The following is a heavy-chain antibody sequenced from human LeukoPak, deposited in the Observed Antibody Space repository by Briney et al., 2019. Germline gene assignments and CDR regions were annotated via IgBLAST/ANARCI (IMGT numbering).Heavy chain of an antibody. J-gene: IGHJ4*02. CDR3: ARRSGCLEGFDF. V-gene: IGHV4-59*01. CDR1: GYSIDTYY. CDR2: IYHSGSA. Sequence: SETLSLTCSVSGYSIDTYYWSWLRQPPNKGLEWIGYIYHSGSAKYNPSLNSRVTMSVDTSKNQFSLKMTSVTAADTAVYYCARRSGCLEGFDFWGQGTLVTVSS. D-gene: IGHD5/OR15-5a*01.